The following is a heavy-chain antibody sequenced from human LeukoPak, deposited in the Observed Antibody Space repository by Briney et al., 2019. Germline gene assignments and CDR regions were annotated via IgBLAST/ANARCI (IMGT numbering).Heavy chain of an antibody. V-gene: IGHV4-34*01. J-gene: IGHJ6*03. Sequence: SETLSLTCAVYGGSFSGYYWSWIRQPPGKGLEWIGEINHSGSTNYNPSLKSRVTISVDTSKNQFSLKLSSVTAADTAVHYCARRYSYDLWAHRYYYMDVWGKGTTVTVSS. CDR1: GGSFSGYY. CDR2: INHSGST. D-gene: IGHD5-18*01. CDR3: ARRYSYDLWAHRYYYMDV.